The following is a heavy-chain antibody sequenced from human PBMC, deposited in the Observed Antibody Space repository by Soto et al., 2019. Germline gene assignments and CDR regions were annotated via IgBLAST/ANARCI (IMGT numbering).Heavy chain of an antibody. D-gene: IGHD3-10*01. CDR2: IYYSGYT. CDR1: GGSISPYY. V-gene: IGHV4-59*08. CDR3: ARLIRDASGSYRLDY. J-gene: IGHJ4*02. Sequence: QVQLQESGPGRVKPSETLSLTCTASGGSISPYYWSWIRQPPGEGMEWLGYIYYSGYTNYNPSLKSRLTISVDTSENQFSLRLSSVTAADTAVYFCARLIRDASGSYRLDYWGRGTLVTVSS.